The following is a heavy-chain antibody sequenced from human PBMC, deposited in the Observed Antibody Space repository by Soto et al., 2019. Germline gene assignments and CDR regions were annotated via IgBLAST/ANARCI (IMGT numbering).Heavy chain of an antibody. CDR2: IRSKANSYAT. J-gene: IGHJ6*02. CDR1: GFTFSGSA. V-gene: IGHV3-73*01. CDR3: TRLPAEAGSSGWYRGGYYYGMDV. D-gene: IGHD6-19*01. Sequence: GGSLRLSCVASGFTFSGSAMHWVRQASGKGLEWVGRIRSKANSYATAYAASVKGRFTISRDDSKNTAYLQMNSLKTEDTAVYYCTRLPAEAGSSGWYRGGYYYGMDVWGQGTTVTVSS.